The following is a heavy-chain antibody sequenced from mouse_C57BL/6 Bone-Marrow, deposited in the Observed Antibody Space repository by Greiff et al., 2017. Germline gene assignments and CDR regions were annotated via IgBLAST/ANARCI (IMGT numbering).Heavy chain of an antibody. CDR2: IDPSDSYT. V-gene: IGHV1-69*01. J-gene: IGHJ4*01. Sequence: VQLQQPGAELVMPGASVKLSCKASGYTFTSYWMHWVKQRPGQGLEWIGEIDPSDSYTNYNQKFKGKSTLTVDKSSSTAYMQLSSLTSEDSAVYYGARCPLYSNYVYAIDYWGQGTSVTVSS. CDR1: GYTFTSYW. D-gene: IGHD2-5*01. CDR3: ARCPLYSNYVYAIDY.